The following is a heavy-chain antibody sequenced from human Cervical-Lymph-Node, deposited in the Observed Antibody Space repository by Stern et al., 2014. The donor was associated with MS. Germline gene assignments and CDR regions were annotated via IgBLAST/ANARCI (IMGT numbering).Heavy chain of an antibody. CDR3: TSATRTGNYGMDV. Sequence: QLVQSGAEVKKPGSSVKVSCKASGGTFTNYAISWVRQAPGQGLEWMGGIIPMFGPTNYAQKFQGRVTITADESTITAYMDLSSLRSEDTAVYYCTSATRTGNYGMDVWGQGTTVTVSS. V-gene: IGHV1-69*01. CDR1: GGTFTNYA. J-gene: IGHJ6*02. CDR2: IIPMFGPT. D-gene: IGHD1-1*01.